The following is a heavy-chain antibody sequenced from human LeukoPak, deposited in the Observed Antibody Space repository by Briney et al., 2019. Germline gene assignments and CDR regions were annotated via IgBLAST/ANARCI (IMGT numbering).Heavy chain of an antibody. V-gene: IGHV4-34*01. Sequence: TSETLSLTCAVYGGSFSGYYWSWIRQPPGKGLEWIGEINHSGSTNYNPSLKSRVTISVDTSKNQFSLKLSSVTAADTAVYYCARVIGLSITLDYWGQGPLVTVSS. CDR3: ARVIGLSITLDY. CDR2: INHSGST. D-gene: IGHD3-10*01. CDR1: GGSFSGYY. J-gene: IGHJ4*02.